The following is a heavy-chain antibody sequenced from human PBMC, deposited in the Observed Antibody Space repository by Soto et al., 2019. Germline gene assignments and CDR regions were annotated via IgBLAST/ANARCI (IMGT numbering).Heavy chain of an antibody. V-gene: IGHV3-21*01. CDR1: GFTFSSYS. J-gene: IGHJ4*02. D-gene: IGHD3-22*01. Sequence: GGSLRLSCAASGFTFSSYSMNWVRQAPGKGLEWVSSISSSSSYIYYADSVKGRFTISRDNAKNSLYLQMNSLRAEDTAVYYCARYYYDSSGYIPFDYWGQGTLVTVSS. CDR2: ISSSSSYI. CDR3: ARYYYDSSGYIPFDY.